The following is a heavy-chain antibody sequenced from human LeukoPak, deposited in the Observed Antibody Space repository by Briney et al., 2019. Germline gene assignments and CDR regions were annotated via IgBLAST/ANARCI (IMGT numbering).Heavy chain of an antibody. CDR2: IFYIGST. J-gene: IGHJ4*02. Sequence: SETLSLTCTVSGGSISSYYWSWIRQSPGKGLEWIGYIFYIGSTNYNPSLKSRVTISVDTSKNQFSLKLSSVTAADTAVYYCARGTYYYDSSGYETPGFDYWGQGTLVTVSS. D-gene: IGHD3-22*01. CDR1: GGSISSYY. CDR3: ARGTYYYDSSGYETPGFDY. V-gene: IGHV4-59*01.